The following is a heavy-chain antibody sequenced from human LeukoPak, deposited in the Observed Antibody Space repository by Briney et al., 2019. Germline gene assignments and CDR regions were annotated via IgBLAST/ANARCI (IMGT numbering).Heavy chain of an antibody. CDR3: ARETAHYDY. V-gene: IGHV1-46*01. CDR1: GYTFTSYG. CDR2: INPSGGST. Sequence: GASVKVSCKASGYTFTSYGISWVRQAPGQGLEWMGIINPSGGSTSYAQKFQGRVTMTRDTSTSTVYMELSSLRSEDTAVYYCARETAHYDYWGQGTLVTVSS. D-gene: IGHD6-25*01. J-gene: IGHJ4*02.